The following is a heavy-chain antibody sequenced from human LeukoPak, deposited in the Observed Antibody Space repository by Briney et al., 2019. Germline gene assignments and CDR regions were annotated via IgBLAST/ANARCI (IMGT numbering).Heavy chain of an antibody. CDR3: ARFVESAALAYYGMDV. V-gene: IGHV1-18*01. Sequence: ASVKVSCKASGYTFTSYGISWARQAPGQGLEWMGWISAYNGNTNYAQKLQGRVTMTTDTSTSTAYMELRSLRSDDSAVYYYARFVESAALAYYGMDVWGQGTTVTVSS. D-gene: IGHD3-16*02. CDR2: ISAYNGNT. CDR1: GYTFTSYG. J-gene: IGHJ6*02.